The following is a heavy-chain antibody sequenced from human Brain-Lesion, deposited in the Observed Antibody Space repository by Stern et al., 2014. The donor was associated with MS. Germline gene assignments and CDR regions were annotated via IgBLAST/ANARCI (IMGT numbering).Heavy chain of an antibody. Sequence: MQLVESGPGLVKPSQTLSLTCTVSGGSINSGDYHWTWIRQPPGKGLEWIGFITYSGTTYYKPSLQRRLTISVEPSKNQFPLKLRSVTAGDTAVYYCARSTVSAEYYFDYWGQGTLVTVSS. V-gene: IGHV4-30-4*01. CDR3: ARSTVSAEYYFDY. CDR1: GGSINSGDYH. J-gene: IGHJ4*02. D-gene: IGHD4-11*01. CDR2: ITYSGTT.